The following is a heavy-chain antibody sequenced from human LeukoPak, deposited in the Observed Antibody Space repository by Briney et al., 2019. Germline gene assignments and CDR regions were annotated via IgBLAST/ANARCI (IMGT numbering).Heavy chain of an antibody. D-gene: IGHD1-1*01. V-gene: IGHV3-66*04. CDR3: ARLFRTLDY. Sequence: PGGSLRLSCAASGFTFSRYSMRWVRQAPEKGLEWVSAIYSGGGTYYADSVKGGFTISRDNSKRTLYLQMNSLRAEDTAVYYCARLFRTLDYGGQGALVTVSA. CDR1: GFTFSRYS. J-gene: IGHJ4*02. CDR2: IYSGGGT.